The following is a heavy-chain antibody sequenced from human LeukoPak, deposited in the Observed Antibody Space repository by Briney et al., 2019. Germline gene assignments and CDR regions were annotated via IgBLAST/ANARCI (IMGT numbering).Heavy chain of an antibody. V-gene: IGHV1-69*01. CDR2: IIPIFGTA. Sequence: GASVKVSCKASGGTFSSYAISWVRQAPGQGLEWMGGIIPIFGTANYAQKFQGRVTITADESTSTAYMELSSLRSEDTAVYYCATYCSGGSCYSHDAFDIWGQGTMVTVSS. CDR3: ATYCSGGSCYSHDAFDI. J-gene: IGHJ3*02. D-gene: IGHD2-15*01. CDR1: GGTFSSYA.